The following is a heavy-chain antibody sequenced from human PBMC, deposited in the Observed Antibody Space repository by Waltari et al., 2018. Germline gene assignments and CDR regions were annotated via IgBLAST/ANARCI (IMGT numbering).Heavy chain of an antibody. CDR2: ISPIFGTA. D-gene: IGHD4-17*01. Sequence: QVQLVQSGAEVKKPGSSVKVSCKASGGTFSSYAISWVRQAPGQGLEWMGGISPIFGTANYAQKFQGRVTITADESTSTTYMELSSLRSEDTAVYYCARDPDYGGNSDPFDYWGQGTLVTVSS. CDR1: GGTFSSYA. CDR3: ARDPDYGGNSDPFDY. J-gene: IGHJ4*02. V-gene: IGHV1-69*12.